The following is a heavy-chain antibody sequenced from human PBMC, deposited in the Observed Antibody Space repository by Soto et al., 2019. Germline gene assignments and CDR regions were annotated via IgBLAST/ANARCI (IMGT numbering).Heavy chain of an antibody. CDR1: GYIFTKSA. J-gene: IGHJ4*02. Sequence: ASVKVSCKASGYIFTKSAMHWVRQAPGQRLEWMGWISGGNGNTKYSPKLQDRVTITRDTSASTAYMELSSLRSEDTALYYCARDGVAAGNINFDYWGQGTLVTVSS. CDR2: ISGGNGNT. V-gene: IGHV1-3*01. CDR3: ARDGVAAGNINFDY. D-gene: IGHD6-25*01.